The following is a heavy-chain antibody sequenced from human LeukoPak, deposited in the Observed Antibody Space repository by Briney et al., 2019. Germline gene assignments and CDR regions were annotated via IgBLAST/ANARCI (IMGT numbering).Heavy chain of an antibody. CDR1: GFTFRDYA. V-gene: IGHV3-30*04. CDR2: ISTDSINK. CDR3: ARRPRGYALVV. Sequence: GKSLRLSCTASGFTFRDYAFHWVRQAPGKGLEWVALISTDSINKYYADSVAGRFTVSRDDSNNTLFLHLDTLKTEDTAVYFCARRPRGYALVVWGQGTMVTVS. J-gene: IGHJ3*01.